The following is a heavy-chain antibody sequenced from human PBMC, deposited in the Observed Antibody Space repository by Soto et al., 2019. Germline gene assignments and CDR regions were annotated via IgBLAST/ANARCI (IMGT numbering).Heavy chain of an antibody. Sequence: SETLSLTCAVYGGSFSGYYWSWIRQPPGKGLEWIGEINHSGSTNYNPSLKSRVTISVDTSKNQFSLKLSSVTAADTAVYYCARGRDYYDSSGHHTWGQGTLVTVSS. D-gene: IGHD3-22*01. CDR2: INHSGST. V-gene: IGHV4-34*01. J-gene: IGHJ5*02. CDR3: ARGRDYYDSSGHHT. CDR1: GGSFSGYY.